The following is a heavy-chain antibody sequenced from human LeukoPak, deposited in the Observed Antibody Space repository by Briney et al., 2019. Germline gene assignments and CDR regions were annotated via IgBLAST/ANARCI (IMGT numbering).Heavy chain of an antibody. Sequence: SETLSLTCTVSGGSISSRSYYWGWIRQPPGKGLEWIGSIYYSGKTFYNPSLESRVTISVDTSRNQFSLNLISVTAADTAVYYCLRHQQGFCSGGSCSSDYYYMDVWGKGTTVTVSS. J-gene: IGHJ6*03. CDR3: LRHQQGFCSGGSCSSDYYYMDV. V-gene: IGHV4-39*01. CDR1: GGSISSRSYY. D-gene: IGHD2-15*01. CDR2: IYYSGKT.